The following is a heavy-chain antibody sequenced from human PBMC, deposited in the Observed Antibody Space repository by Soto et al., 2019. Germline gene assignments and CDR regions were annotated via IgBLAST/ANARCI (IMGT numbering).Heavy chain of an antibody. CDR2: MYNTGST. CDR1: GGSISGYY. D-gene: IGHD2-21*02. CDR3: ARDLWGYCGTDCYPLDV. J-gene: IGHJ6*02. Sequence: SETLSLTFTVSGGSISGYYLSWIRQPPGKGLEWIGYMYNTGSTVYNPSFKSRVTISVDTSKNQFSLKLNSVTAADTAVYYCARDLWGYCGTDCYPLDVWGQGTTVTVSS. V-gene: IGHV4-59*01.